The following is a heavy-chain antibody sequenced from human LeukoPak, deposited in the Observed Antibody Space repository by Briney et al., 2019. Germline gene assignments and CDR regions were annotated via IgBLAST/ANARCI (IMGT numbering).Heavy chain of an antibody. CDR3: ARDGWPEDAFDI. CDR2: ISSSSSYI. D-gene: IGHD2-15*01. J-gene: IGHJ3*02. CDR1: GFTVSSNY. Sequence: GGSLRLSCAASGFTVSSNYMSWVRQAPGKGLEWVSSISSSSSYIYYADSVKGRFTISRDNAKNSLYLQMNSLRAEDTAVYYCARDGWPEDAFDIWGQGTMVTVSS. V-gene: IGHV3-21*01.